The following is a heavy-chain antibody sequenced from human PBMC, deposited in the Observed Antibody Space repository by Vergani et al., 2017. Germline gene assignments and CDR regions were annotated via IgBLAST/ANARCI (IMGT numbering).Heavy chain of an antibody. CDR1: GDSISSNNC. J-gene: IGHJ4*02. D-gene: IGHD2-2*02. CDR2: ICHTEET. Sequence: QVQLQESGPGLVKPPGTLSLTCAVSGDSISSNNCWTWFLQPPGKGLEWIGAICHTEETKYSPSLTSRVTVAVDESRHLFSLRLNSVTAADTAVYYCATIGYRRWGYYFDYWGQGILVTVSS. CDR3: ATIGYRRWGYYFDY. V-gene: IGHV4-4*03.